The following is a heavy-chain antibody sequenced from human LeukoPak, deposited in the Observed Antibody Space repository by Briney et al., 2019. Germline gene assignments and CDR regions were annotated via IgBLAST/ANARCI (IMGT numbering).Heavy chain of an antibody. CDR2: IWGDGSNK. CDR1: GFTFSSYG. D-gene: IGHD3-9*01. J-gene: IGHJ5*02. Sequence: GGSLRLSCAASGFTFSSYGMHWVRQAPGKGLEWVAMIWGDGSNKHYADSAKGRFTISRDNSKNTLYLHMNSLRAEDTAVYYCARGLYYDILTATLSRWFDPWGQGTLVTVSS. CDR3: ARGLYYDILTATLSRWFDP. V-gene: IGHV3-33*01.